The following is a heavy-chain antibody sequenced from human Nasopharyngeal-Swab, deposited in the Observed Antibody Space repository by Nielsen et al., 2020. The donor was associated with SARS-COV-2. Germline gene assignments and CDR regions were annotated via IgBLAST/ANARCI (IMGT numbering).Heavy chain of an antibody. CDR2: IYYSGST. D-gene: IGHD2-15*01. J-gene: IGHJ4*02. CDR3: ARIGCSGGSCYCDY. V-gene: IGHV4-59*01. Sequence: SETLSLTCTVSGDSIINNYWSWIRQPPGTGLEWVGYIYYSGSTNYNPSLNSRVTITVDTSENQFSLKLRSVTAADTAVYYCARIGCSGGSCYCDYWGQGTLVTVSS. CDR1: GDSIINNY.